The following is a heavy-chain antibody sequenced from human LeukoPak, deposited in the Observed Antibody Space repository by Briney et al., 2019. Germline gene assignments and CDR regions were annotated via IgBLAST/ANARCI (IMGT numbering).Heavy chain of an antibody. Sequence: SETLSLTCIVSGGFIRSGTWWNWVRQPPGKGLEWIGEIYHDETTNYSPSLKSRVTISVDKSKNHFSLKLSAVTAADTAVYYCARADTSGTSSSDAFDIWGQGTMVTVSS. J-gene: IGHJ3*02. CDR1: GGFIRSGTW. CDR3: ARADTSGTSSSDAFDI. V-gene: IGHV4/OR15-8*01. CDR2: IYHDETT. D-gene: IGHD3-10*01.